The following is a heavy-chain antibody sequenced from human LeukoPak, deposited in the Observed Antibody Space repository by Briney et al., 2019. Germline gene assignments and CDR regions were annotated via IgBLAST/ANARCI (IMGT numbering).Heavy chain of an antibody. CDR3: AKTTTVTTFDAY. Sequence: HAGGSLRPSCAASGFTFSSYAMSWVRQAPGKGLEWVSAISGSGGSTYYADSVKGRFTISRDNSKNTLYLQMNSLRAEDTAVYYCAKTTTVTTFDAYWGQGTLVTVSS. CDR1: GFTFSSYA. CDR2: ISGSGGST. D-gene: IGHD4-17*01. V-gene: IGHV3-23*01. J-gene: IGHJ4*02.